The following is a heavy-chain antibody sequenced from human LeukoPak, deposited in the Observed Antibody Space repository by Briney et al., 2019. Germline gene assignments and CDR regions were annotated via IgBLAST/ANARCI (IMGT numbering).Heavy chain of an antibody. V-gene: IGHV3-53*01. CDR1: GFTVSGND. D-gene: IGHD3-10*01. J-gene: IGHJ4*02. Sequence: GGSLRLSCAASGFTVSGNDMNWVRQAPGKGLERVSVIYSGGSTNYADSVKGRFTISRDKSKNTLYLQMSSLRADDTAVYYCASLRSFDSWGQGTLVTVSS. CDR3: ASLRSFDS. CDR2: IYSGGST.